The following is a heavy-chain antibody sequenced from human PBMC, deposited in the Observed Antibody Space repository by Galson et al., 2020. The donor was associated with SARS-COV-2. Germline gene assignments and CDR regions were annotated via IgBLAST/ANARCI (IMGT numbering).Heavy chain of an antibody. D-gene: IGHD7-27*01. Sequence: GGSLRLSCGVSGFTVNHYYMSWVRQAPGKGLEWVSVIYSSGSTYYADAVQGRFTISRDNSKNTLYLHMNSLTAEDTAVYYCARALGYWGQGTLVTVSS. CDR1: GFTVNHYY. V-gene: IGHV3-66*02. J-gene: IGHJ4*02. CDR3: ARALGY. CDR2: IYSSGST.